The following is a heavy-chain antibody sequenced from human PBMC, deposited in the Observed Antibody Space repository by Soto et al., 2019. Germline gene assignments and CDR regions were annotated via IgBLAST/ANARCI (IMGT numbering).Heavy chain of an antibody. CDR1: GGSISSYY. CDR2: IYYSGST. Sequence: SETLSLTCTVSGGSISSYYWSWIRQPPGKGLEWIGYIYYSGSTNYNPSLKSRVTISVDTSKNQFSLKLSSVTAADTAVYYCARRRAYSNYRPHRYPFDIWGQGTMVTVSS. J-gene: IGHJ3*02. CDR3: ARRRAYSNYRPHRYPFDI. D-gene: IGHD4-4*01. V-gene: IGHV4-59*12.